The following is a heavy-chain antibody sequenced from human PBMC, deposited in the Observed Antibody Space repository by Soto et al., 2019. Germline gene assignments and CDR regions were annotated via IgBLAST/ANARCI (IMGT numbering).Heavy chain of an antibody. CDR2: MYNTGST. V-gene: IGHV4-59*01. J-gene: IGHJ6*02. Sequence: SATLSLTCTVACSSISGYYWNWIREPPGKGLEWIGYMYNTGSTVYNPSFKSRVTISVDTSKNQFSLKLNSVTAADTAVYYCARDLWGYCGTDCYPLDVWGQGTTVT. CDR3: ARDLWGYCGTDCYPLDV. D-gene: IGHD2-21*02. CDR1: CSSISGYY.